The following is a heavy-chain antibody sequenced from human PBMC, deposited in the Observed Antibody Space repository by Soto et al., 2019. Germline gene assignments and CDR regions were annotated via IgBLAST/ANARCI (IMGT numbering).Heavy chain of an antibody. CDR1: GYTFTGYY. CDR3: APGYCSGGSCSQMGYFDX. Sequence: VKVSYKSSGYTFTGYYMHWVRQAPGQGLEWIGWINPNSGGTNYAQNFQGRVTMTRDTSISTAYMELSRLRSDDTAVYYCAPGYCSGGSCSQMGYFDXWGQGTMVTVSX. V-gene: IGHV1-2*02. J-gene: IGHJ4*02. D-gene: IGHD2-15*01. CDR2: INPNSGGT.